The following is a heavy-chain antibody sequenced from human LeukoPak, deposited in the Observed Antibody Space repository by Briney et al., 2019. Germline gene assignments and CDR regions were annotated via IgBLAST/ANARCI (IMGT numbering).Heavy chain of an antibody. V-gene: IGHV3-7*01. Sequence: GGSLRLSCAASGFAFSASGMHWVRQAPGKGLDWVANINQDGSEKYYVDSVKGRFTISRDNAKKSLYLQVNSLRAEDTAVYYCARNEYSSSRFDYWGQGTLVTVSS. D-gene: IGHD6-6*01. CDR3: ARNEYSSSRFDY. CDR2: INQDGSEK. CDR1: GFAFSASG. J-gene: IGHJ4*02.